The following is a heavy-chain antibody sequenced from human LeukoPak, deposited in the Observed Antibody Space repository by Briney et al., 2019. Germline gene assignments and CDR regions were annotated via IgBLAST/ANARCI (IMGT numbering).Heavy chain of an antibody. V-gene: IGHV3-7*01. Sequence: GGSLILSCAASGFTFNTYWMNWVRQAPGKELERVANIKVDRSEEYYTDSVKGRFTISRDNAKNSPYLQMNSLRAEDTAVYYCARGYWYYFDYWGQGTRVTVSS. J-gene: IGHJ4*02. CDR1: GFTFNTYW. D-gene: IGHD2-8*02. CDR3: ARGYWYYFDY. CDR2: IKVDRSEE.